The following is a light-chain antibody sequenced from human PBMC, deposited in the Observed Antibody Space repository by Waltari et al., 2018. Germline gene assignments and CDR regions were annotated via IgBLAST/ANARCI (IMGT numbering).Light chain of an antibody. CDR1: QSVLSSSNNKDY. J-gene: IGKJ1*01. Sequence: DIVMTQSPDSLAVSLGARATINCKSSQSVLSSSNNKDYLAWYQQKPGQPPKLLIYWASTRESGVPDRFSGSGSGTDFTLTISSLQAEDVAVYYCQQYYSTPPRTFGQGTKVEIK. CDR3: QQYYSTPPRT. CDR2: WAS. V-gene: IGKV4-1*01.